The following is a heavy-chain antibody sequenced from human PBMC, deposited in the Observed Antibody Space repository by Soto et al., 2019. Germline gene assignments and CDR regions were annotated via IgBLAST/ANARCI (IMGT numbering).Heavy chain of an antibody. CDR1: GLTFINYN. Sequence: QVQLVESGGGVVQPGRSLRLPCAASGLTFINYNMHWVRQAPGKGLEWVAVISYDGSITKYADSVKGRFTISRDNSKNPLILQMNGLRAGDTAMYYCASDPESRRGHIYGAGYWGLGILVIVSP. V-gene: IGHV3-30*04. D-gene: IGHD4-17*01. CDR2: ISYDGSIT. CDR3: ASDPESRRGHIYGAGY. J-gene: IGHJ4*01.